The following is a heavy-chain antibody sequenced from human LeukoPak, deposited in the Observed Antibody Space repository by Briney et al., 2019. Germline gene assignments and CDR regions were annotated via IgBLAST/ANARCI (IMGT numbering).Heavy chain of an antibody. V-gene: IGHV1-46*01. CDR3: ARDASGSYLFDY. Sequence: ASVKVSCKASGYIFITYNMHWVRQAPGQGLEWMGVINPSVDITNYAQKFQGRVTLTRDMSTSTVYMELSSLRSEDTAVYYCARDASGSYLFDYWGQGTLVTVSS. J-gene: IGHJ4*02. D-gene: IGHD1-26*01. CDR1: GYIFITYN. CDR2: INPSVDIT.